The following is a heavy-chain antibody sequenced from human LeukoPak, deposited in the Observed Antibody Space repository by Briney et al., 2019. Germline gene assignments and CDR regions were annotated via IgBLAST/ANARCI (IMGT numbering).Heavy chain of an antibody. CDR1: GGSISSYY. CDR2: IYYSGST. V-gene: IGHV4-59*01. D-gene: IGHD3-22*01. Sequence: SETLSLTCTVSGGSISSYYWSWIRQPPGKGLEWIGYIYYSGSTNYNPSLKSRVTISVDTSKNQFSLKLGSVTAADTAVYYCARDGHYYDSSGDYYYGMDVWGQGTTVTVSS. CDR3: ARDGHYYDSSGDYYYGMDV. J-gene: IGHJ6*02.